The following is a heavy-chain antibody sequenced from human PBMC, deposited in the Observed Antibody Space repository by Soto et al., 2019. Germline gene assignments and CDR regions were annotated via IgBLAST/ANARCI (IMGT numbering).Heavy chain of an antibody. V-gene: IGHV3-30-3*01. D-gene: IGHD5-12*01. CDR3: ARDRRGWLQLYFDY. J-gene: IGHJ4*02. CDR1: GFTFSSYA. CDR2: ISYDGSNK. Sequence: QVQLVESGGGVVQPGRSLRLSCAASGFTFSSYAMHWVRQAPGKGLEWVAVISYDGSNKYYADSVKGRFTISRDNSKNTLYLQMKSLRAEDTAVYYCARDRRGWLQLYFDYWGQGTLVTVSS.